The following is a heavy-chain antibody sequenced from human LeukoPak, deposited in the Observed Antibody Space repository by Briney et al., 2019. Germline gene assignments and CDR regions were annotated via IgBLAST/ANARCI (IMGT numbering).Heavy chain of an antibody. CDR1: GFTFSSYG. D-gene: IGHD3-9*01. V-gene: IGHV3-30*19. J-gene: IGHJ4*02. CDR3: ARGLRYFDWLLLYFDY. CDR2: ISYDGSNK. Sequence: GGSLRLSCAASGFTFSSYGMHWVRQAPGKGLEWVAVISYDGSNKYYADSVKGRFTISRDNSKNTLYLQMNSLRAEDTAVYYCARGLRYFDWLLLYFDYWGQGTLVTVSS.